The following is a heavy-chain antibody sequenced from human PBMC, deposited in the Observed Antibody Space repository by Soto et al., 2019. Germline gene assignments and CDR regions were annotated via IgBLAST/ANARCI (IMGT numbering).Heavy chain of an antibody. J-gene: IGHJ3*02. CDR1: GFTFSSSD. CDR3: AGGPTSGAFDI. V-gene: IGHV3-30*03. D-gene: IGHD1-26*01. CDR2: ISIDLIRK. Sequence: VQLMESGGGVVQPGRSLRLSCTASGFTFSSSDIHWVRQAPGKGLEWVAHISIDLIRKYYADPVKGRFTGSRDNSKNALCLQMSRLVVDDTVIYYCAGGPTSGAFDIWGRGTMVTVSS.